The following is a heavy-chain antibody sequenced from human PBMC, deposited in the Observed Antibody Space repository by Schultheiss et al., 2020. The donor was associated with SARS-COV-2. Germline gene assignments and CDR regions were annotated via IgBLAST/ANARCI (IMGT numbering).Heavy chain of an antibody. Sequence: SCTVSGGSISSGGYYWSWIRQHPGKGLEWIGYIYYSGSTYYNPSLKSRVTISVDTSKNQFSLKLSSVTAADTAVYYCARGGYSGYADYWGQGTLVTVSS. CDR3: ARGGYSGYADY. J-gene: IGHJ4*02. CDR2: IYYSGST. D-gene: IGHD5-12*01. V-gene: IGHV4-31*03. CDR1: GGSISSGGYY.